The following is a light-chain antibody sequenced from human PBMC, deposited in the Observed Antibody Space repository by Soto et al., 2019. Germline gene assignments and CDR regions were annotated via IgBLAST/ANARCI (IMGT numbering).Light chain of an antibody. Sequence: EIVMTQSPATLSVSPGEGATLSCRASQSVISAVAWYQQKPGQAPRLLVYGASTRATDIPARFSGSGSGTEFTLTISSLQSEDSAAYYCQQYHDWPPTFGGGTKVEI. V-gene: IGKV3-15*01. CDR3: QQYHDWPPT. CDR1: QSVISA. CDR2: GAS. J-gene: IGKJ4*01.